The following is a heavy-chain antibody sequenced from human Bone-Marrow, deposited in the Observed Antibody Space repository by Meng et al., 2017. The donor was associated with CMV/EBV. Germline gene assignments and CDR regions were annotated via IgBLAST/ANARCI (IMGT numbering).Heavy chain of an antibody. CDR2: ISGYNGNA. CDR1: GYTFTGFG. J-gene: IGHJ4*02. CDR3: GRRLRFGSWNYQDY. Sequence: ASVKVSCKASGYTFTGFGIPWVRQAPGQGLEWMGWISGYNGNANYAQKFQGRISMTTDTSTNTAYMDLGSLRSDDTAVYYCGRRLRFGSWNYQDYWGQGTLVTVSS. D-gene: IGHD3-10*01. V-gene: IGHV1-18*01.